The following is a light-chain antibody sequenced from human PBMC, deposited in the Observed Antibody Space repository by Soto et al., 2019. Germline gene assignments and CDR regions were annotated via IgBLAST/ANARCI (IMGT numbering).Light chain of an antibody. CDR1: QRISSS. V-gene: IGKV1-39*01. CDR3: QQSYLTPRT. J-gene: IGKJ2*01. Sequence: DIQMTQSPSSLSASVGDRVTITCRASQRISSSLNWYQRKVGRAPKLLIYAASSLQTGVPSRFSGSGSGTDFTLTISNLQPEDFATYYCQQSYLTPRTFGQGTKLEIK. CDR2: AAS.